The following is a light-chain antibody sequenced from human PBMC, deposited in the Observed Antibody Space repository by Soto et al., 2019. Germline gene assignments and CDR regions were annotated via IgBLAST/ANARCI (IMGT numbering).Light chain of an antibody. CDR3: QQYGSSPFT. CDR2: GAS. Sequence: EIVLTQSPGTLSLSPGERATLSCRASQSVSSNYLTWYQQKPGQAPRLLIYGASSRATGIPDRFSGSGSGKHFTLTISRLEPEDFAVYYCQQYGSSPFTFGPGTKVDIK. CDR1: QSVSSNY. J-gene: IGKJ3*01. V-gene: IGKV3-20*01.